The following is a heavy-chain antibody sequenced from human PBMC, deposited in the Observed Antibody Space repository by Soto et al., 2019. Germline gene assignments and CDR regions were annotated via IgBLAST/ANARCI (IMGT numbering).Heavy chain of an antibody. J-gene: IGHJ4*02. D-gene: IGHD3-16*01. V-gene: IGHV3-13*01. Sequence: GGSLRLSCAASGFTFSNYDMHWVRQTTGKGLEWVSGIGTVGDTYYSGSVKGRFSISRENAKNSFYLQMNSLRAEDTAVYYCASGGLYICGQGTLVTVSS. CDR2: IGTVGDT. CDR1: GFTFSNYD. CDR3: ASGGLYI.